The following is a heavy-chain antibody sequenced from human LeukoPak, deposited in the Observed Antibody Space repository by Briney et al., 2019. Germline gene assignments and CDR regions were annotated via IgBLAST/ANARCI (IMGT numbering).Heavy chain of an antibody. Sequence: GGCLRLSCAASGFTFSSYAMSWVRQSPGKGLEWVSSISGSGVNKYSADSVKGRCTISRGSSKKTLYVQMNSLRAEDTAVYYCAKGMSAASGYLELEYWGQGTLVTVSS. V-gene: IGHV3-23*01. J-gene: IGHJ4*02. D-gene: IGHD3-22*01. CDR3: AKGMSAASGYLELEY. CDR2: ISGSGVNK. CDR1: GFTFSSYA.